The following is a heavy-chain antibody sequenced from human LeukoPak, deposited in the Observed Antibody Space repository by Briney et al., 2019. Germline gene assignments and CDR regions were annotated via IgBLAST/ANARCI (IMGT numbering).Heavy chain of an antibody. Sequence: SETLSLTCTVSGGSISSSSHYWGWIRQPPGKGLEWIGSIYYSGSTYYNPSLSSRVTMPVDTSKNQFSLRLRSVTAADTAVYYCARQAYSSSSQVDYWGQGTLVTVSS. V-gene: IGHV4-39*01. CDR3: ARQAYSSSSQVDY. J-gene: IGHJ4*02. CDR2: IYYSGST. D-gene: IGHD6-6*01. CDR1: GGSISSSSHY.